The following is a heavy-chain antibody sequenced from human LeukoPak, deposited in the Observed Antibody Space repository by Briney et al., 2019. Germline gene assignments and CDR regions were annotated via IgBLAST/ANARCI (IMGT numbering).Heavy chain of an antibody. CDR1: GFAFGDYA. V-gene: IGHV3-49*04. D-gene: IGHD6-6*01. CDR3: TRESSSGPLDY. J-gene: IGHJ4*02. Sequence: GGSLRLSCTASGFAFGDYAMSWVRQAPGKGLEWVGFIRSKAYGGTTEYAASVKGRFTISRDDSKSLAYLQMNSLKTEDTAMYYCTRESSSGPLDYWGQGTLVTVSS. CDR2: IRSKAYGGTT.